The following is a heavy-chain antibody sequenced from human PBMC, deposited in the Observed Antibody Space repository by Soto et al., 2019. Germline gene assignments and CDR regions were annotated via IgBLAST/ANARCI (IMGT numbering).Heavy chain of an antibody. D-gene: IGHD3-22*01. Sequence: PSETLSLTCTVSGGSISSSSYSWSWIRQPPGKGLEWIGYIYYSGSTYYNPSLKSRVTISVDTSKNQFSLKLSSVTAADTAVYYCAREGTWDSSGYFYDYWGQGTLVTVSS. V-gene: IGHV4-31*03. CDR3: AREGTWDSSGYFYDY. CDR1: GGSISSSSYS. J-gene: IGHJ4*02. CDR2: IYYSGST.